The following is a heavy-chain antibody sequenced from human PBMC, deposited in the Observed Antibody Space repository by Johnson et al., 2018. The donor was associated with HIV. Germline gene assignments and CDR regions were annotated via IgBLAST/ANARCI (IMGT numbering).Heavy chain of an antibody. CDR3: ARGGYSSSWPDPDAFDI. Sequence: QVQLVESGGGVVQPGTSLRLSCAASGFTFTSFAMHWVRQAPGKGLEWVGFISYDGSNKYFTDSVRGRFTISRDNSKNTLYLQMNSLRDEDTAVYYGARGGYSSSWPDPDAFDIWGQGTMVTVSS. D-gene: IGHD6-13*01. V-gene: IGHV3-30-3*01. CDR1: GFTFTSFA. J-gene: IGHJ3*02. CDR2: ISYDGSNK.